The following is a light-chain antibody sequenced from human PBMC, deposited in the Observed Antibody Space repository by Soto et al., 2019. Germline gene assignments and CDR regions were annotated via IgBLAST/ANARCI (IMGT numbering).Light chain of an antibody. CDR1: QSISNY. CDR3: QQSYTIPH. J-gene: IGKJ4*01. V-gene: IGKV1-39*01. Sequence: DIQTTQSPSSLSASVGDTVTITCRASQSISNYLNWYQQKTGQAPKLLIYAASTLQSGVPSRFRGSGSGTDFTLTISSLQLEDFATYYCQQSYTIPHFGGGTKVEIK. CDR2: AAS.